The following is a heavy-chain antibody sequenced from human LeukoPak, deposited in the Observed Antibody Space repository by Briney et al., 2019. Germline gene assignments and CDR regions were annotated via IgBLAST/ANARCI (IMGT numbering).Heavy chain of an antibody. CDR1: GYTLTELS. CDR3: ATDLGMITFGGVYPLT. Sequence: GASVKVFCKVSGYTLTELSMHWVRQAPGKGLEWMGGFDPEDGETIYAQKFQGRVTMTEDTSTDTAYMELSSLRSEDTAVYYCATDLGMITFGGVYPLTWGQGTMVTVSS. CDR2: FDPEDGET. J-gene: IGHJ3*01. D-gene: IGHD3-16*01. V-gene: IGHV1-24*01.